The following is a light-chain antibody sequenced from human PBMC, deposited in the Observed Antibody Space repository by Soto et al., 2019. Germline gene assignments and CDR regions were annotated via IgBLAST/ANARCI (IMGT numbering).Light chain of an antibody. V-gene: IGKV3-11*01. CDR3: QQRSNWFT. CDR1: QSVSSY. Sequence: EVVMTQSPTILSVSPGERATLSCRASQSVSSYLAWYQQKPGQAPRLLIYDASNRATGIPARFSGSGSGTDFTLTISSLEPEDFAVYYCQQRSNWFTFGQGTRLEIK. J-gene: IGKJ5*01. CDR2: DAS.